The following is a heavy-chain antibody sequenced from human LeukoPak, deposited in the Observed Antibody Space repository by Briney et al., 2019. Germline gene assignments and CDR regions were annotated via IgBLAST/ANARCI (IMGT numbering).Heavy chain of an antibody. CDR2: ISGSGGST. J-gene: IGHJ4*02. CDR1: GFTFSSYA. D-gene: IGHD2-2*03. Sequence: GGSLRLSCAASGFTFSSYAMSWVRQAPGKGLEWVSAISGSGGSTYYADSVKGRFTISRDNSKNTLYLQMNSLRAEDTAVYYCAKVFLGIGYCSSTSCYPLFDYWGQGTLITVSS. CDR3: AKVFLGIGYCSSTSCYPLFDY. V-gene: IGHV3-23*01.